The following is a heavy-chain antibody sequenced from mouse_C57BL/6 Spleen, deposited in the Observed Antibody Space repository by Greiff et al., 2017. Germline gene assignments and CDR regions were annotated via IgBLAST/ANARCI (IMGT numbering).Heavy chain of an antibody. CDR3: ARAGNYFDC. CDR1: GYSFTGYY. Sequence: VQLKESGPELVKPGASVKISCKASGYSFTGYYMNWVKQSPEKSLEWIGEINPTTGGTTYNQKFKAKATLTVDKSSSTAYMQLKSLTSEDSAVYYCARAGNYFDCWGQGTTLTVSS. V-gene: IGHV1-42*01. J-gene: IGHJ2*01. CDR2: INPTTGGT.